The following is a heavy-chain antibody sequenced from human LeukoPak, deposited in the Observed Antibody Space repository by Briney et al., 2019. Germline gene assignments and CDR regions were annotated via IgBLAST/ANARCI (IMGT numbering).Heavy chain of an antibody. V-gene: IGHV3-48*03. CDR2: ISSSGSTI. CDR1: GFIFSAYE. J-gene: IGHJ4*02. Sequence: GGSLRLSCAASGFIFSAYEMNWVRQAPGKGLEWVSYISSSGSTIYYADSVKGRFTLSRDNARNSLYLQMNSLRAEDTAVYYCARDVEYYYFDYWGQGTLVTVSS. CDR3: ARDVEYYYFDY. D-gene: IGHD2/OR15-2a*01.